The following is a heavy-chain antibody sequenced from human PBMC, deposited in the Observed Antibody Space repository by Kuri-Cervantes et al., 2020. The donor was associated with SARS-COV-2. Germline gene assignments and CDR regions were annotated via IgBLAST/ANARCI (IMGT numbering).Heavy chain of an antibody. Sequence: GESLKISCAASGFTFSSYEMNWVRQAPGKWLEWVAVISYDGSNKYYADSVKGRFTISRDNSKNTLYLQMNSLRAEDTAVYYCAKSSGTADGGFDPWGQGTLVTVSS. V-gene: IGHV3-30*18. CDR2: ISYDGSNK. CDR3: AKSSGTADGGFDP. J-gene: IGHJ5*02. D-gene: IGHD6-19*01. CDR1: GFTFSSYE.